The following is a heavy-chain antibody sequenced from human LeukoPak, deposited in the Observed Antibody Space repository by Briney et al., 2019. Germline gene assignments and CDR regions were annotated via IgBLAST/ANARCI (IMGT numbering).Heavy chain of an antibody. CDR2: IYTSGST. V-gene: IGHV4-61*02. CDR1: GGSISSGSYY. Sequence: SETLSLTCTVSGGSISSGSYYWSWIRQPAGKGLEWIGRIYTSGSTNYNPSLKSQVTISVDTSKNQFSLKLSSVTAADTAVYYCYYYYGMDVWGQGTTVTVSS. CDR3: YYYYGMDV. J-gene: IGHJ6*02.